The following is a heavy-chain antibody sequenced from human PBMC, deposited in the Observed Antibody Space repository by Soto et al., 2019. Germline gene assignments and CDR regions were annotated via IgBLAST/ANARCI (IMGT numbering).Heavy chain of an antibody. CDR3: ARAMTSVGAAAKGDF. J-gene: IGHJ4*02. Sequence: EVQLVESGGALILPGGSLRLSCAASGFTFNTHWMHWVRQAPGKGLVWVSRINSDGSITDYADSVKGRFSISRDNPRNTLYLQMNSLSPEDTAVYYCARAMTSVGAAAKGDFWGQGTLVTVSS. CDR2: INSDGSIT. V-gene: IGHV3-74*01. D-gene: IGHD1-26*01. CDR1: GFTFNTHW.